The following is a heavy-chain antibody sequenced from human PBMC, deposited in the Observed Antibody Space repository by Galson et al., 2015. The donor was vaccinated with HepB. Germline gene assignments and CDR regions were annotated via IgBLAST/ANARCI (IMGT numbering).Heavy chain of an antibody. V-gene: IGHV3-23*01. D-gene: IGHD6-13*01. J-gene: IGHJ4*02. CDR2: IGGSGDSK. CDR3: AKANRWYDRFPGTYYFDY. CDR1: GLIFSNYA. Sequence: SLRLSCAVSGLIFSNYAMSWVRQAPGKGLEWVSVIGGSGDSKYFADSVKGRFTISRDESKNTLYLQMNNLRAEDTAVYYCAKANRWYDRFPGTYYFDYWGQGTLVTVSS.